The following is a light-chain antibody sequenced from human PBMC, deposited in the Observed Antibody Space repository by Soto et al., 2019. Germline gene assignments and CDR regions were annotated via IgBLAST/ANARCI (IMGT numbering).Light chain of an antibody. J-gene: IGLJ3*02. CDR2: DDT. V-gene: IGLV2-11*01. CDR1: SSDVGVYNY. Sequence: QSVLTQPRSVSGSPGQSVTISCTGTSSDVGVYNYVSWYEHHPGKAPKLIIYDDTKRPSGVPDRFSGSKSGNTASLTISGLQAEDEADYYCCSHAGSYTWVFGGGTKLTVL. CDR3: CSHAGSYTWV.